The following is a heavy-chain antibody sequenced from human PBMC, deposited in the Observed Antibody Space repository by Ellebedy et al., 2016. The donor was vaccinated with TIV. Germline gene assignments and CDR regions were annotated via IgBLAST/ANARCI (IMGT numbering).Heavy chain of an antibody. CDR3: SREGLEAGMDL. CDR2: ISYDGNNK. V-gene: IGHV3-30*04. J-gene: IGHJ6*02. CDR1: GFTFSHHA. Sequence: GESLKISCAASGFTFSHHAFYLFLHAPGKGLEWVTIISYDGNNKFYLDSVEGRFSLSRHDSKNTLYLQMNSLRPEDTAVYYCSREGLEAGMDLWGQGTTVIVSS.